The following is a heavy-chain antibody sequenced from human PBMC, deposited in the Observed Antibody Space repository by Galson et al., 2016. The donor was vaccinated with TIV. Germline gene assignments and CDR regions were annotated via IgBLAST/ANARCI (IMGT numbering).Heavy chain of an antibody. CDR3: VRAAYCGGDCPYYFDF. V-gene: IGHV3-13*01. D-gene: IGHD2-21*01. CDR2: IGTAGDT. CDR1: GFPFSSYD. Sequence: LRLSCAASGFPFSSYDMHWVRQAAGKGLEWVSSIGTAGDTDYPGSVKGRFTISRENAKNSLYLQMNSLRAGDTAVYFCVRAAYCGGDCPYYFDFWGQGTLVTVSS. J-gene: IGHJ4*02.